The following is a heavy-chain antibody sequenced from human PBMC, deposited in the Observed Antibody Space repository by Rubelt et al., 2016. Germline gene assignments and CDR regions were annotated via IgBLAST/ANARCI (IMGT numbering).Heavy chain of an antibody. CDR3: ARVGGYSYGLDY. CDR1: GGSFSGYY. V-gene: IGHV4-34*01. J-gene: IGHJ4*02. Sequence: QVQLQQWGAGLLKPSETLSLTCAVYGGSFSGYYWSWIRQPPGKGLEWIGEINHSGSTNYNPSLKSRVTISVDTSKNQFSLKLSSVTAADTAVYYCARVGGYSYGLDYWGQGTLVTVSS. CDR2: INHSGST. D-gene: IGHD5-18*01.